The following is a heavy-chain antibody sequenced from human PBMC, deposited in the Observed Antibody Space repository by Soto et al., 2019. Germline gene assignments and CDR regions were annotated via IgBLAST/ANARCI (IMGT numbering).Heavy chain of an antibody. Sequence: QVQLVESGGGVVQPGRSLRLSCAASGFTFSSYGMHWVRQAPGKGLEWVAVISFDGSTKYYADSVKGRFTISRDNSWNTLFLQMNGLRADDTVLYYCAKYSENGEHGDWFDPWGTGTLVTVSS. CDR2: ISFDGSTK. D-gene: IGHD4-17*01. J-gene: IGHJ5*02. V-gene: IGHV3-30*18. CDR3: AKYSENGEHGDWFDP. CDR1: GFTFSSYG.